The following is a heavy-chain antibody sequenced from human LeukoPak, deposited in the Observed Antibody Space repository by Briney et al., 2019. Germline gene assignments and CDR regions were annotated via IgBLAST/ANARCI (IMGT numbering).Heavy chain of an antibody. CDR1: GGSFSGYY. CDR2: INHSGST. CDR3: ARGWSYYGSWSYYFDY. J-gene: IGHJ4*02. D-gene: IGHD3-10*01. Sequence: SETLSLTCAVYGGSFSGYYWSWIRQPPGKGLEWIGEINHSGSTNYNPSLKSRVTISVDTSKNQFSLKLSSVTAADTAVYYCARGWSYYGSWSYYFDYWGQGTLVAVSS. V-gene: IGHV4-34*01.